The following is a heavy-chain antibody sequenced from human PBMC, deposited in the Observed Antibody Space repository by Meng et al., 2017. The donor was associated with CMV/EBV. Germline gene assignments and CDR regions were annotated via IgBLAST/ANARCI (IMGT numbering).Heavy chain of an antibody. J-gene: IGHJ4*02. CDR3: ARVAMVRGVITSYYFDY. CDR2: IYHSGST. V-gene: IGHV4-38-2*02. Sequence: SETLSLTCTVSGYSISSGYYWGWSRQPPGKGLEWIGSIYHSGSTYYNPSLKSRVTISVDTSKNQFSLKLSSVTAADTAVYYCARVAMVRGVITSYYFDYWGQGTLVTVS. CDR1: GYSISSGYY. D-gene: IGHD3-10*01.